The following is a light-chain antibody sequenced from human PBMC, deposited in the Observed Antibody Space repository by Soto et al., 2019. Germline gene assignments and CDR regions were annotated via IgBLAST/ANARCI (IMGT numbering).Light chain of an antibody. CDR2: GAS. J-gene: IGKJ1*01. Sequence: IVLTQSPGTLSLSPGERATLSCRASQSITSSNLDWYQQKPGQAPRLLIYGASSRATGIPDRFSGSGSGTDFALTISRLEAEDFAVYYCHHYGNSLWTFGQGTKVEVK. CDR1: QSITSSN. CDR3: HHYGNSLWT. V-gene: IGKV3-20*01.